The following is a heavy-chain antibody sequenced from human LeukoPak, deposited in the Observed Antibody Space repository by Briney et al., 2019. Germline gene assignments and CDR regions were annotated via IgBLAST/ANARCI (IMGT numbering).Heavy chain of an antibody. CDR2: IKRKSDGGTT. J-gene: IGHJ4*02. V-gene: IGHV3-15*01. D-gene: IGHD5-12*01. CDR1: PFTFSNAW. CDR3: TTGPGYSGYDYYFDY. Sequence: GGSLRLSCAASPFTFSNAWMSSVRHRQGQGLDWDGRIKRKSDGGTTDQAAPVKGRFTISSGHSINTLYLQMNSLKTDDTAVYYFTTGPGYSGYDYYFDYWGQGTLVTLSS.